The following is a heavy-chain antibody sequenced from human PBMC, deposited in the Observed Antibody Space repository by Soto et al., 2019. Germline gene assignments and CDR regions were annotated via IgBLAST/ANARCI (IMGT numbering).Heavy chain of an antibody. V-gene: IGHV1-18*01. CDR1: GYTFTHFY. D-gene: IGHD3-9*01. J-gene: IGHJ4*02. CDR3: ARDEGGYDILTGYYKAHHFDY. Sequence: QVQLVQSGAEVKKPGDSVKVSCSASGYTFTHFYITWVRQAPGQGLEWMGAISPHNFNTNFAQKFQGRVTLTTDTSTSTAYMELRSLRSDDTAVYYCARDEGGYDILTGYYKAHHFDYWGQGDLVTVSS. CDR2: ISPHNFNT.